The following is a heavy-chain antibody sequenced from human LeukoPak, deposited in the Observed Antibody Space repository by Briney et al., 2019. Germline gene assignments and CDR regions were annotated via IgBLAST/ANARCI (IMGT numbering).Heavy chain of an antibody. Sequence: SETLSLTCAVYGGSFSGYYWSWIRQPPGKGLEWMGEINHSGSTNYNPSLKSRVTISVDTSKNQFSLKLSSVTAADTAVYYCARTLHYYGSGSYAYWGQGTLVTASS. D-gene: IGHD3-10*01. CDR3: ARTLHYYGSGSYAY. V-gene: IGHV4-34*01. J-gene: IGHJ4*02. CDR2: INHSGST. CDR1: GGSFSGYY.